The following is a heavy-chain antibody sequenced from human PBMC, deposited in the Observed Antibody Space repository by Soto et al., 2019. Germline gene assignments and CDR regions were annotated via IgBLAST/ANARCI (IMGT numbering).Heavy chain of an antibody. J-gene: IGHJ4*02. CDR3: ARGYSSKWYYFDY. CDR1: GVSINNNNW. D-gene: IGHD6-13*01. V-gene: IGHV4-4*02. Sequence: PSETLSLTCAVSGVSINNNNWWNWVRQPPGKGLDWIGEIYPDGTTHYSPSLRSRVTMSVDKSKNQFFLRLRSVTAADTAVYYCARGYSSKWYYFDYWGQGVQVPSPQ. CDR2: IYPDGTT.